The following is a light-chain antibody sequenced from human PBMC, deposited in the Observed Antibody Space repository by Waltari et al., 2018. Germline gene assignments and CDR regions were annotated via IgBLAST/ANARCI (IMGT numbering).Light chain of an antibody. CDR2: AAS. Sequence: AIQMTQSPSSLSASVGDRVPITCRASQGFRNDVAWYQQKPGQAPQLLIFAASTLQSGVSSRFSGSGSGRDFTLTISSLQPEDFATYYCVQDYIYPHTFGQGTKVEIK. V-gene: IGKV1-6*01. J-gene: IGKJ2*01. CDR1: QGFRND. CDR3: VQDYIYPHT.